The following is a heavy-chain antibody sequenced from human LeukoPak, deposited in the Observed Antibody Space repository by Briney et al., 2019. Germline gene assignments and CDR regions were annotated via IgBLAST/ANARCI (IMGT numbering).Heavy chain of an antibody. J-gene: IGHJ1*01. CDR2: INPNSGGT. Sequence: GGSLRLSCAASGYTFTGYYMHWVRQAPGQGLEWMGWINPNSGGTNYAQKFQGRVTMTRDTSISTAYMELSRLRSDDTAVYYCATPSPWLADKYFQHWGQGTLVTVSS. CDR3: ATPSPWLADKYFQH. D-gene: IGHD6-19*01. CDR1: GYTFTGYY. V-gene: IGHV1-2*02.